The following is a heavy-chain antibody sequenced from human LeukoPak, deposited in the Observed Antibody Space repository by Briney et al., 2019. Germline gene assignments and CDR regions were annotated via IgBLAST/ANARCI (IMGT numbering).Heavy chain of an antibody. CDR3: ARGKDYYDSSGYYYFDY. V-gene: IGHV4-34*01. Sequence: PSETLSLTCAVYGGSFSGYYWSWIRRPPGKGLEWIGEINHSGSTNYNPSLKSRVTISVDTSKNQFSLKLSSVTAADTAVYYCARGKDYYDSSGYYYFDYWGQGTLVTVSS. D-gene: IGHD3-22*01. CDR1: GGSFSGYY. CDR2: INHSGST. J-gene: IGHJ4*02.